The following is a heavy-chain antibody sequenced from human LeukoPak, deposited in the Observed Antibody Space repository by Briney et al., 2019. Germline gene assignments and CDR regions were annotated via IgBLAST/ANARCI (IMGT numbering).Heavy chain of an antibody. CDR3: ARTTEGGYSYGYFYYYYMDV. CDR2: ISSSSSYI. V-gene: IGHV3-21*04. D-gene: IGHD5-18*01. CDR1: GFTLSSYS. J-gene: IGHJ6*03. Sequence: GGSLRLSCAASGFTLSSYSMNWVRQAPGKGLEWVSSISSSSSYIYYADSVKGRFTISRDNSKKLLYLEMNSLRAEDTAVYYCARTTEGGYSYGYFYYYYMDVWGKGTTVTISS.